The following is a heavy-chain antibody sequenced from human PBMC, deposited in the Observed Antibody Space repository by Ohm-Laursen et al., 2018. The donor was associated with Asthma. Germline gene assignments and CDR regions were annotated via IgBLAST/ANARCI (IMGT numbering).Heavy chain of an antibody. Sequence: SSVKVSCKASGYTFTGYYMHWVRQAPGQGLEWMGRINPNSGGTNYAQKFQGRVTMTRDTSISTAYMELSRLRSDDTAVYYCARDYDFWSGYFHWGQGTLVTVSS. CDR1: GYTFTGYY. CDR3: ARDYDFWSGYFH. CDR2: INPNSGGT. D-gene: IGHD3-3*01. J-gene: IGHJ4*02. V-gene: IGHV1-2*06.